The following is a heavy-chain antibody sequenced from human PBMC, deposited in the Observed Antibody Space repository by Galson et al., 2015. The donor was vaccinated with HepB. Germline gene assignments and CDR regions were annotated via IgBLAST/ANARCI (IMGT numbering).Heavy chain of an antibody. Sequence: CAISGDSVSSNSAAWDWIRQSPSRGLEWLGRTYFRSKWYNDYAVSVKSRITINPDTSKNQFPLQLNSVTPEDTAVYYCAREGDVDTAMVFDYWGQGTLVTVSS. CDR1: GDSVSSNSAA. V-gene: IGHV6-1*01. J-gene: IGHJ4*02. D-gene: IGHD5-18*01. CDR2: TYFRSKWYN. CDR3: AREGDVDTAMVFDY.